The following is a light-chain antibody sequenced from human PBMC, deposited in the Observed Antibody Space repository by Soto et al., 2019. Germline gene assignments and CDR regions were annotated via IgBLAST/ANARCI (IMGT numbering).Light chain of an antibody. CDR3: QQYNNLPPDT. Sequence: EIILTQSPAPLSVSPGERATLSCRASQSVNNNLAWYQQKPGQAPRLLIYGASTRATGIPGRFRGSGSGIEFTLTITSLQSEDFAVYFCQQYNNLPPDTFGQGTKLEIK. CDR2: GAS. J-gene: IGKJ2*01. V-gene: IGKV3-15*01. CDR1: QSVNNN.